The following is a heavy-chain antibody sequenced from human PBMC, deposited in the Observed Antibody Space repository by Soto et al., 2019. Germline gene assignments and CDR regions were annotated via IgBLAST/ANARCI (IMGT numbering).Heavy chain of an antibody. V-gene: IGHV4-4*02. CDR1: GGSISSSNW. CDR3: ARDRGVDIAARRWFDL. CDR2: IYHSGST. J-gene: IGHJ5*02. D-gene: IGHD6-6*01. Sequence: QVQLQESGPGLVKPSGTLSLTCAVSGGSISSSNWWSWVRQPPGKGLEWIGEIYHSGSTNYNPSLKRRVTLSVDKSKHQFSLKLSSVIAADTAVYYCARDRGVDIAARRWFDLWGQGTLVTVSS.